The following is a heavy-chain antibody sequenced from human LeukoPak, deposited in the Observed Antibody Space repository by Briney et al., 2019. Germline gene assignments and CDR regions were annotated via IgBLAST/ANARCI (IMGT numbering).Heavy chain of an antibody. D-gene: IGHD3-22*01. CDR3: ARVAITMIVVVPAYFDY. V-gene: IGHV3-21*06. CDR2: ISSSGNYI. Sequence: GGSLRLSCAASGFTFNIHTMTWVRQAPGKGLEWVSSISSSGNYIYYRDSVEGRFTISRDNAKNSLYLQVNSLRAEDTAVYFCARVAITMIVVVPAYFDYWGQGTLVTVSS. CDR1: GFTFNIHT. J-gene: IGHJ4*02.